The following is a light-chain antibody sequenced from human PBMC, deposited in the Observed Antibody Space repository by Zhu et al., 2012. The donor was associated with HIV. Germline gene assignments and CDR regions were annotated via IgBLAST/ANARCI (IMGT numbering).Light chain of an antibody. CDR2: GTS. Sequence: EIVLTQSPGTLSLSPGESATLSCRASESVSSSFLAWYQQKPGQAPRLLIYGTSTRAIGIPDRFSGSGSGTDFSLTITSLEPEDFAVYYCHQYGSSPLTFGGGTKVDDQT. CDR3: HQYGSSPLT. J-gene: IGKJ4*01. V-gene: IGKV3-20*01. CDR1: ESVSSSF.